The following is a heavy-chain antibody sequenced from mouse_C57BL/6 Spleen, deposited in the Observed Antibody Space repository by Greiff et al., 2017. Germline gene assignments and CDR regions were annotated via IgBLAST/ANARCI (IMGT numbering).Heavy chain of an antibody. D-gene: IGHD1-1*01. Sequence: VQLQQPGAELVKPGASVKMSCKASGYTFTSYWITWVKQRPGQGLEWIGDIYPSSGSTNYNEKFKSKATLTVDTSSSTAYMQLSSMTSEDAAVYYCARKYYGSRRYFDVWGTGTTVTVSS. CDR2: IYPSSGST. V-gene: IGHV1-55*01. J-gene: IGHJ1*03. CDR1: GYTFTSYW. CDR3: ARKYYGSRRYFDV.